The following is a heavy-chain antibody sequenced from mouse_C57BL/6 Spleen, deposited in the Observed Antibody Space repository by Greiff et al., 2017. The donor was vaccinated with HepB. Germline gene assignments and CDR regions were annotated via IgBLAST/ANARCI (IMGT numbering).Heavy chain of an antibody. CDR3: AKNSFYDGYPLFAY. CDR1: GFSLTSYG. D-gene: IGHD2-3*01. J-gene: IGHJ3*01. Sequence: VMLVESGPGLVAPSQSPSITCTVSGFSLTSYGVSWVRQPPGKGLEWLGVIWGDGSTNYHSALISRLSISKDNSKSQVFLKLNSLQTDDTATYYCAKNSFYDGYPLFAYWGQGTLVTVSA. V-gene: IGHV2-3*01. CDR2: IWGDGST.